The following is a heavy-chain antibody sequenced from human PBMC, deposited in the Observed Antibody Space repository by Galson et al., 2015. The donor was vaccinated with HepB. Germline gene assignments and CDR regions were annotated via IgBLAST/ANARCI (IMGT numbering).Heavy chain of an antibody. J-gene: IGHJ4*02. Sequence: SLRLSCAASGFTFSIYWMHWVRQAPGKGLVWVSRIKSDESSPSYAASVKGRFTMSSDNAKNTLFLQMNSLRAEDTAVYYCARGFSYAMDYWGQGVPVTVSS. D-gene: IGHD5-18*01. CDR2: IKSDESSP. V-gene: IGHV3-74*01. CDR1: GFTFSIYW. CDR3: ARGFSYAMDY.